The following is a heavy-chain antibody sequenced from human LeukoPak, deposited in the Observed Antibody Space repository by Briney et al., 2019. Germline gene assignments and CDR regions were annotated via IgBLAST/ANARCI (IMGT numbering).Heavy chain of an antibody. V-gene: IGHV3-7*01. J-gene: IGHJ4*02. D-gene: IGHD1-26*01. Sequence: TGGSLRLPCAASGFTFSSYWMSWVRQAPGKGLEWVANIKQDGSEKYYVDSVKGRFTISRDNAKNSLYLQMNSLRAEDTAVYYCARDRGGSYSSIDYWGQGTLVTVSS. CDR3: ARDRGGSYSSIDY. CDR2: IKQDGSEK. CDR1: GFTFSSYW.